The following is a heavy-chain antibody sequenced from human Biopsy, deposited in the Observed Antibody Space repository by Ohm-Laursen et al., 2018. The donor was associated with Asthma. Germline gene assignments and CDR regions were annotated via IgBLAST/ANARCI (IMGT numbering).Heavy chain of an antibody. J-gene: IGHJ4*02. CDR2: IHYSGST. D-gene: IGHD2-21*02. CDR1: GVSISSDY. V-gene: IGHV4-59*07. Sequence: SDTLSLTCTVSGVSISSDYWSWIRQPPGKGLEWIGNIHYSGSTNYQPSLKSRVTRSVDTSKNQFYLKLRSATAADAAVYYCARGISRVTGLFDHCDSWGQGTLVTVSS. CDR3: ARGISRVTGLFDHCDS.